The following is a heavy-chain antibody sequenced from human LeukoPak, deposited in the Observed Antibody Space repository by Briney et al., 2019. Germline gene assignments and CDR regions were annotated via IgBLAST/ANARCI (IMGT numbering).Heavy chain of an antibody. CDR1: GFTFSSYS. CDR2: ISSSSSTI. D-gene: IGHD3-10*01. Sequence: GGSLRLSCAASGFTFSSYSMNWVRQAPGKGLEWVSYISSSSSTIYYADSVKGRFTISRDNAKNSLYLQMNSLRAEDTAVYYCARDVYYGSGSPRLDYWGQGTLVTVSS. J-gene: IGHJ4*02. V-gene: IGHV3-48*01. CDR3: ARDVYYGSGSPRLDY.